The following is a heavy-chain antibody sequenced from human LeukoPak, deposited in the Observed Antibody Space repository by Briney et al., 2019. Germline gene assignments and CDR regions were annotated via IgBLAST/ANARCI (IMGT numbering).Heavy chain of an antibody. CDR3: AKKTKRLDFDY. CDR2: ISYDGSNK. D-gene: IGHD6-25*01. V-gene: IGHV3-30*18. J-gene: IGHJ4*02. CDR1: GFTFSSYG. Sequence: GGSLRLSCAASGFTFSSYGMHWVRQAPGKGLEWVAVISYDGSNKYYADSVKGRFTISRDNSKNTLYLQMNSLRAEDTAVYYCAKKTKRLDFDYWGQGTLVTVSS.